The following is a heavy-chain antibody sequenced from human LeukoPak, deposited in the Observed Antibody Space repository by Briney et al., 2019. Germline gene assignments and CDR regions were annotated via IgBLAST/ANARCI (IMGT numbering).Heavy chain of an antibody. CDR3: ARLSAKYCSSTSCYTGAFDI. D-gene: IGHD2-2*02. J-gene: IGHJ3*02. Sequence: GESLKISCKGSGYSFTSYWIGWVRQMPGKGLEWMGIIYPGDSDTRYSPSFQGQVTISADKSISTAYLQWSSLKASDTAMYYCARLSAKYCSSTSCYTGAFDIWGQGTMVTVSS. CDR2: IYPGDSDT. V-gene: IGHV5-51*01. CDR1: GYSFTSYW.